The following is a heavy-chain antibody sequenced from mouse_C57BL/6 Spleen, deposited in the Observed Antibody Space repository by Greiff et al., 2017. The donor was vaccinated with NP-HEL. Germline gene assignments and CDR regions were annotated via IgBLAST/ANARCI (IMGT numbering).Heavy chain of an antibody. CDR1: GYAFTNYL. J-gene: IGHJ4*01. V-gene: IGHV1-54*01. Sequence: VQLQQSGAELVRPGTSVKVSCKASGYAFTNYLIEWVKQRPGQGLEWIGVINPGSGGTNYNEKFKGKATLTADKSSSTAYMQLSSLTSEDSAVYVCARSPHYDPPMDYWGQGTSVTVSS. D-gene: IGHD2-4*01. CDR2: INPGSGGT. CDR3: ARSPHYDPPMDY.